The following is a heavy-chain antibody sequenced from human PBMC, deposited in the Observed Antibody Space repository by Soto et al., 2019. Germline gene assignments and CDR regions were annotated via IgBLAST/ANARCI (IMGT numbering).Heavy chain of an antibody. Sequence: QVQLQESGPGLVKASQTLSLTCTVSGGSISSGGYYWSWIRQHPGKGLEWIGYIYYSGSTYYNPSLKSRVTISVDTSKNQFSLKLSSVTAADTAVYYCAREGYSGYDTPFDYWGQGTLVTVSS. V-gene: IGHV4-31*03. CDR3: AREGYSGYDTPFDY. D-gene: IGHD5-12*01. J-gene: IGHJ4*02. CDR2: IYYSGST. CDR1: GGSISSGGYY.